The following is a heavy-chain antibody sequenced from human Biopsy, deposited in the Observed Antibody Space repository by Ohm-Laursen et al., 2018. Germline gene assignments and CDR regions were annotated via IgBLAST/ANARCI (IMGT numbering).Heavy chain of an antibody. J-gene: IGHJ6*02. CDR1: GLIFSDYY. D-gene: IGHD3-22*01. V-gene: IGHV3-11*01. Sequence: GSPRLSCTASGLIFSDYYMSWIRQAPGKGLEWVAYISARDGVVYYADSVKGRFTISRDNTNNSLYLQMTSLRPEDTAVFYCARGKYKDFSTGLPRPYHYTLDFWGPGTTVTVSS. CDR3: ARGKYKDFSTGLPRPYHYTLDF. CDR2: ISARDGVV.